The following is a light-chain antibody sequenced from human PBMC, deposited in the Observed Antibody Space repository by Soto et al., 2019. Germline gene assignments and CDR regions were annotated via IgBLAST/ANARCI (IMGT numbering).Light chain of an antibody. CDR2: TNN. CDR1: SSNIGSNT. J-gene: IGLJ2*01. CDR3: ASWDDSLTGPV. Sequence: QSVLTQPPSASGTPGQRVTVSCSGSSSNIGSNTVNWYQQLPGTAHKLLIYTNNQRPSGVPDRFSGSKSGTSASLAISGLQSEDEADYYCASWDDSLTGPVFGGGTKVTVL. V-gene: IGLV1-44*01.